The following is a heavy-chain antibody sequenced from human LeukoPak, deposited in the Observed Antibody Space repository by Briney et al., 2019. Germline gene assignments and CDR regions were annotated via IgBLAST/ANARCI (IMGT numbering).Heavy chain of an antibody. V-gene: IGHV3-23*01. D-gene: IGHD2-8*01. J-gene: IGHJ4*02. CDR2: ISGSGGST. CDR3: AKAVLMVYAIFDY. Sequence: GGSLRLSCAASGFTFSSSAMSWVRQAPGKGLEWVSAISGSGGSTYYADSVKGRFTISRDNSKNTLYLQMNSLRAEDTAVYYCAKAVLMVYAIFDYWGQGTLVTVSS. CDR1: GFTFSSSA.